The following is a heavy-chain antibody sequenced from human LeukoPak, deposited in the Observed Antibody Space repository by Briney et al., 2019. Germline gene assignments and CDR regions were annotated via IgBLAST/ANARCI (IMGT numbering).Heavy chain of an antibody. D-gene: IGHD1-20*01. V-gene: IGHV3-23*01. J-gene: IGHJ4*02. CDR3: ARGDNWAFDS. CDR1: GFTFSSYA. CDR2: LSDSGIAK. Sequence: GGSLRLTCAASGFTFSSYAMSWIRQAPGKGLEWVSALSDSGIAKYYTYSVKGRFDMSRDNSKNTLYLQMYSLRAGEDMAVYYCARGDNWAFDSWGQGAQVTVSS.